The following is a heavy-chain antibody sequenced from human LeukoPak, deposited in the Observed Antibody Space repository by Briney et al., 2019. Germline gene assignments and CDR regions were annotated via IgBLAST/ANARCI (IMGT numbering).Heavy chain of an antibody. V-gene: IGHV3-53*01. CDR3: AKGYCSGGSCALDY. CDR2: IYSGGRT. CDR1: GFTVSSNY. Sequence: GGSLRLSCAASGFTVSSNYMSWVRQAPGKGLEWVSVIYSGGRTYYADSVKGRFTISRDNSKNTLYLQMNSLRAEDTAVYYCAKGYCSGGSCALDYWGQGTLVTVSS. D-gene: IGHD2-15*01. J-gene: IGHJ4*02.